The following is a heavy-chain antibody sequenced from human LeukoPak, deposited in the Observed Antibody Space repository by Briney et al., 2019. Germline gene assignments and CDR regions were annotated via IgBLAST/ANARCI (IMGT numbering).Heavy chain of an antibody. CDR3: ARHRWNDEFYFDY. J-gene: IGHJ4*02. CDR1: GDSISSSSYL. Sequence: SETLSLTCAVSGDSISSSSYLWGWIRQPPGKGLEWIGSIHNSGTTYFNPSLKSRVTISVDTSKNQFSLRVSSVTAADTAVYYCARHRWNDEFYFDYWGQGTLVTVSS. D-gene: IGHD1-1*01. V-gene: IGHV4-39*01. CDR2: IHNSGTT.